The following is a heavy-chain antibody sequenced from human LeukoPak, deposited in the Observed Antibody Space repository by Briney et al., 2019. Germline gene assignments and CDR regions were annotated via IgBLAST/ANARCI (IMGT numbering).Heavy chain of an antibody. CDR2: INWNGGST. J-gene: IGHJ4*02. V-gene: IGHV3-20*04. D-gene: IGHD1-1*01. Sequence: SGGSLRLSCTASGYTFDDHGMSWVRQAPGKGLEWVSNINWNGGSTGYIDSVKGRFTISRDNAKNSLYLQMSSLRVEDTAFYYCARDVSWGTSSFDYWGQGILVTVSS. CDR1: GYTFDDHG. CDR3: ARDVSWGTSSFDY.